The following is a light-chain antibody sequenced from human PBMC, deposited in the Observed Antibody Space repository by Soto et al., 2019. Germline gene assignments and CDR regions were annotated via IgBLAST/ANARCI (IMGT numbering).Light chain of an antibody. CDR2: GAS. Sequence: IILTQSPGTLSLSPGERVTLSCKASQTINNNYVAWYQQRPGRAPRLLVYGASARATGIPDRFRGSGAGTDFTLTISRLEPEDFAVYYCQQYSNWPPWTFGQGTKVDIK. J-gene: IGKJ1*01. V-gene: IGKV3-20*01. CDR1: QTINNNY. CDR3: QQYSNWPPWT.